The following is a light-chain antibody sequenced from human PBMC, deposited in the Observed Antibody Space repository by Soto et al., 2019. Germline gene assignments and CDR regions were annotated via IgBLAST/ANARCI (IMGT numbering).Light chain of an antibody. CDR2: EVS. V-gene: IGLV2-14*01. CDR3: SSYTSSSTPPYV. CDR1: SSDVGGYNY. Sequence: QSVLTQPASVSGSRGQSIAISCTGTSSDVGGYNYVSWYQQHPGKAPKRMIYEVSNRPSGVSNRFSGSKSGNTASLTISGLQAEDEVDYYCSSYTSSSTPPYVFGTGTKVTVL. J-gene: IGLJ1*01.